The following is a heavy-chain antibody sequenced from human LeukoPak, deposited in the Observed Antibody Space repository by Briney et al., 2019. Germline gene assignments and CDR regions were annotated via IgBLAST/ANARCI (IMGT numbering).Heavy chain of an antibody. CDR3: ARDPPGGPDNWFDP. D-gene: IGHD3-10*01. CDR1: GGTFSSYA. V-gene: IGHV1-69*01. J-gene: IGHJ5*02. Sequence: SVKVSCKASGGTFSSYAISWVRQAPGQGLEWMGGVIPIFGTADYAQKFQGRVTITADESTSTAYMELSSLRSEDTAVYYCARDPPGGPDNWFDPWGQGTLVTVSS. CDR2: VIPIFGTA.